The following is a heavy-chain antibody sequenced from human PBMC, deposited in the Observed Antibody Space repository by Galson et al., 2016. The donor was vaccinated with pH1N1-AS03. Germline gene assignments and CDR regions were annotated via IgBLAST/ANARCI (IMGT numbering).Heavy chain of an antibody. D-gene: IGHD6-19*01. Sequence: LSLTCTVSGASISSYYWTWIRQAPGKGLEWIGYISNSGTTNYNPSLKSRVTISVDTSKNQFSLMVKSITAADTAVYYCASAERPGIAVAPFDYWGQGTLVTVSS. J-gene: IGHJ4*02. CDR3: ASAERPGIAVAPFDY. CDR2: ISNSGTT. V-gene: IGHV4-59*01. CDR1: GASISSYY.